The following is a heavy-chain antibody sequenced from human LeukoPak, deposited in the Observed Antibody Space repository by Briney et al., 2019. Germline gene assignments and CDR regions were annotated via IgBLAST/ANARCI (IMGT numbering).Heavy chain of an antibody. J-gene: IGHJ4*02. Sequence: ASVKVSCKTSGGTFSRFAISWVRQATGQGLEWMGWMNPNSGNTGYAQKFQGRVTMTRNTSISTAYMELSSLRSEDTAVYYCARLDYGGNTWGQGTLVTVSS. CDR2: MNPNSGNT. D-gene: IGHD4-23*01. CDR3: ARLDYGGNT. V-gene: IGHV1-8*01. CDR1: GGTFSRFA.